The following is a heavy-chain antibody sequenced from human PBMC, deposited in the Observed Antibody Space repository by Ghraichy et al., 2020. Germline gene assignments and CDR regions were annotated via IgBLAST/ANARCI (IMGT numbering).Heavy chain of an antibody. V-gene: IGHV3-23*01. J-gene: IGHJ4*02. Sequence: GGSLRLSCAASGFTFSSYAMSWVRQAPGKGLEWVSAISGSGGSTYYADSVKGRFTISRDNSKNTLYLQMNSLRAEDTAVYYCAKVGEWGTGLNSHFDYWGQGTLVTVSS. CDR3: AKVGEWGTGLNSHFDY. CDR1: GFTFSSYA. D-gene: IGHD3-16*01. CDR2: ISGSGGST.